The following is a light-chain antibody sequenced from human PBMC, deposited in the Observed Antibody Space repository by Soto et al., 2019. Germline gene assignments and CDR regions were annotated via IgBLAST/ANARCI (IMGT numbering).Light chain of an antibody. CDR1: QTTNNY. CDR2: TAS. Sequence: DIQMTQSPSSLSASVGDRVTITCRASQTTNNYLNWFQQKPGQAPKVLIYTASNLQSGVPSRFSGSGSGTDFTLTISTLQPEDFATYYCEQAYNTPRTFGQGTKVEIK. CDR3: EQAYNTPRT. J-gene: IGKJ1*01. V-gene: IGKV1-39*01.